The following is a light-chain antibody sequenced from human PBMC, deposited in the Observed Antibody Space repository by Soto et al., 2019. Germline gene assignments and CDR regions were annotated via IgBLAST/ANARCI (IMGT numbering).Light chain of an antibody. Sequence: IVLTQSPRTLSLSPGERGALSCSASQSVSSNYVAWYQQKPGQPPRLLIYGATTRATGIPARFSGSGSGTELTLTISSLQYEDFAVYYCQQYNNWHPSTFGQGTKVDIK. CDR3: QQYNNWHPST. CDR2: GAT. J-gene: IGKJ1*01. V-gene: IGKV3-15*01. CDR1: QSVSSN.